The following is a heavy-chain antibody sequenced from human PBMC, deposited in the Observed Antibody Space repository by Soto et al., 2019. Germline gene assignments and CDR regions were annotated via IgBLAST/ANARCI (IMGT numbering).Heavy chain of an antibody. CDR2: IKPDGGDK. CDR1: GFTFSDYW. V-gene: IGHV3-7*05. CDR3: ASLRGEA. Sequence: EVQLVESGGGLVQPGGSLRLSCAASGFTFSDYWMNWVRQAPGKGLEWVANIKPDGGDKYYVDSVKGRFTISRDNAKNPLCLQMNGLRADDTAVYYCASLRGEAWGQGTLVTVSS. J-gene: IGHJ5*02.